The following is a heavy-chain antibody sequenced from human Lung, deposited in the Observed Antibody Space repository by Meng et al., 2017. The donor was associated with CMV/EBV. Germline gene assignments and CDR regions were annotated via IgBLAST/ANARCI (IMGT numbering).Heavy chain of an antibody. Sequence: QAQLVQSGGEVKKPRASVKGSCKAAGYTVTNYGITWVRQAPGQGLEWMGWINAYNGDTNYAQTLQGRVTMTTDTSTSTAYVELRSLRSDDTAVYYCARVEVGITSGDYWGQGTLVTVSS. CDR2: INAYNGDT. CDR1: GYTVTNYG. V-gene: IGHV1-18*01. D-gene: IGHD1-26*01. CDR3: ARVEVGITSGDY. J-gene: IGHJ4*02.